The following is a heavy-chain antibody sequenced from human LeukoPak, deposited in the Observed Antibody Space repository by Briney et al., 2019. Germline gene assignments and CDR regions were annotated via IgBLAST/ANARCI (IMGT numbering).Heavy chain of an antibody. D-gene: IGHD2-2*01. CDR3: ASLTYCSSTSCRTYYYYYMDV. CDR2: IYYSGST. V-gene: IGHV4-30-4*08. J-gene: IGHJ6*03. Sequence: PSQTLSLTCTVSGGSISSGDYYWSWIRQPPGKGLEWIGYIYYSGSTYYNPSLKSRVTISVDTSKNQFSLKLSSVTAADTAVHYCASLTYCSSTSCRTYYYYYMDVWGKGTTVTVSS. CDR1: GGSISSGDYY.